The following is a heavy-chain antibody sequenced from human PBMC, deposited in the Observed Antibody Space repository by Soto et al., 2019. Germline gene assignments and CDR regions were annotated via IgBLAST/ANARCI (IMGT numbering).Heavy chain of an antibody. V-gene: IGHV5-51*01. D-gene: IGHD6-13*01. CDR3: ARRGRIDSNSWPTDDY. CDR1: GYSFTSYW. Sequence: PGESLKISWKGSGYSFTSYWIGWVRQMPGKGLEWMGIIYPGDSDTRYSPSFQGQVTISADKSISTAYLQWSSLKASDTAMYYCARRGRIDSNSWPTDDYWGQGTLVTVSS. J-gene: IGHJ4*02. CDR2: IYPGDSDT.